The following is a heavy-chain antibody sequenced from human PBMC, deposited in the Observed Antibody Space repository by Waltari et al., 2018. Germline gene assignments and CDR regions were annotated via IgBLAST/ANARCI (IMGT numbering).Heavy chain of an antibody. D-gene: IGHD1-1*01. CDR1: GFTFSSDA. CDR2: ISGRGGST. V-gene: IGHV3-23*01. Sequence: EVQLLESGGGLVQPGGSLRLSCAASGFTFSSDAMRWVRQAPGKGLEWVSAISGRGGSTYYADSVKGRFTISRDNSKNTLYLQMNSLRAEDTAVYYCAKDRVRLLDYWGQGTLVTVSS. CDR3: AKDRVRLLDY. J-gene: IGHJ4*02.